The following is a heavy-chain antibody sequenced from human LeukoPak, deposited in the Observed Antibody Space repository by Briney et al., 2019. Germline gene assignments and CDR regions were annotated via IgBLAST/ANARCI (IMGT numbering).Heavy chain of an antibody. V-gene: IGHV1-2*02. J-gene: IGHJ4*02. Sequence: GASVKVSCKASGYTFTGYYMHWVRQAPGQGLEWMGWINPNSGGTNYAQKFQGRVTMTRDTSISTAYMELSRLRSDDTAVYYCATRGLLWFGELQYYFDYWGQGTLVTVSS. CDR3: ATRGLLWFGELQYYFDY. CDR1: GYTFTGYY. CDR2: INPNSGGT. D-gene: IGHD3-10*01.